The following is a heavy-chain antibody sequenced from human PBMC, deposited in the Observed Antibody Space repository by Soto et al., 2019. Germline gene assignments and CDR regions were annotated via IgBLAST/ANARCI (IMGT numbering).Heavy chain of an antibody. D-gene: IGHD1-26*01. J-gene: IGHJ4*02. V-gene: IGHV1-69*13. CDR1: GGTFSRYG. CDR2: IIPLFGTA. CDR3: TRPGYSESDW. Sequence: SVKVCCESSGGTFSRYGMNWVRQAPGQGLEWMGGIIPLFGTANYAQKFRGRVTITADDSTGTAYMVYLQMNSLKTEDTAVYYCTRPGYSESDWWGQGTLVTVSS.